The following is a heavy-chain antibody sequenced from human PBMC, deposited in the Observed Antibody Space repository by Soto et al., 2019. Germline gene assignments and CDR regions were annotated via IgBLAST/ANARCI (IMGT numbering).Heavy chain of an antibody. Sequence: QVQLVQSGAEVKKPGSSVKVSCKASGGTFSSYAISWVRQAPGQGLEWMGGIIPIFGTANYAQKFQGRVTTTADESSSTADMELSSLSHEDTAVYYFARAAEQFSIHGVVSGLVPWGQETLLTVSS. J-gene: IGHJ5*02. V-gene: IGHV1-69*01. CDR2: IIPIFGTA. D-gene: IGHD3-10*01. CDR3: ARAAEQFSIHGVVSGLVP. CDR1: GGTFSSYA.